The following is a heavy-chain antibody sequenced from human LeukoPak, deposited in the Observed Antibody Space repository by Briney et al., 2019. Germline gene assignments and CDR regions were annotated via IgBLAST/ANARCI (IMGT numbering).Heavy chain of an antibody. CDR3: ARDGGYSYGPLEYYFDY. CDR2: IWYDGSNK. D-gene: IGHD5-18*01. Sequence: PGRALRVSCVASGFTFSSYGMHWGRQAPGKGLEWVAVIWYDGSNKYYADSVKGRFTISRDNYKNTLYLQMSSLRAEDTAVYSCARDGGYSYGPLEYYFDYRGQGTLVTVSS. J-gene: IGHJ4*02. CDR1: GFTFSSYG. V-gene: IGHV3-33*01.